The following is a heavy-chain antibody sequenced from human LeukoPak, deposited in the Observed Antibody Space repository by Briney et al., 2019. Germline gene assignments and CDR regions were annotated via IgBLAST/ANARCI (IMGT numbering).Heavy chain of an antibody. J-gene: IGHJ3*02. D-gene: IGHD6-13*01. CDR2: FDPEEGGT. V-gene: IGHV1-24*01. CDR1: GYTLTEYS. Sequence: PMASLKLSCTVSGYTLTEYSMHWVRQAPGKGLVWVGGFDPEEGGTIYAQSLQGRFTMTDDTSTDTAYMELSSLRSEDTAVYYCATAAGTAAAGPLNIWGQGTMVTVSS. CDR3: ATAAGTAAAGPLNI.